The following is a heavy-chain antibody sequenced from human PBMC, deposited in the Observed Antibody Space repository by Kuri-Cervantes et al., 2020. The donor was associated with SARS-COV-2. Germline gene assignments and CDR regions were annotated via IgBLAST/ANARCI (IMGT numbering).Heavy chain of an antibody. CDR1: GFTFSSYA. J-gene: IGHJ3*02. D-gene: IGHD6-19*01. V-gene: IGHV3-15*01. CDR2: IKSKSDGGTI. CDR3: TTPASVAGTDDAFDI. Sequence: GGSLRLSCAASGFTFSSYAMSWVRQAPGKGLEWVGRIKSKSDGGTIDHAAPVKGRFTISRDDSKNTLYLEMNYLKAEDTALYYCTTPASVAGTDDAFDIWGQGTMVTVSS.